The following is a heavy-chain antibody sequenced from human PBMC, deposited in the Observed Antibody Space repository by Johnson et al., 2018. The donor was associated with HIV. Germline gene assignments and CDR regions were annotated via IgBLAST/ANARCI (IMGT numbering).Heavy chain of an antibody. CDR1: GFTFSSYA. V-gene: IGHV3-9*01. D-gene: IGHD3-22*01. Sequence: EVQLVESGGGVVQPGRSLRLSCAASGFTFSSYAMDWVRQAPGKGLEWVSRISWNSGSLGYADSVKGRFTISRDNAKNSLYLQMNSLRAEDTALYYCAKDMGYDSSGDGAFDIWGQGTMVTVSS. CDR3: AKDMGYDSSGDGAFDI. J-gene: IGHJ3*02. CDR2: ISWNSGSL.